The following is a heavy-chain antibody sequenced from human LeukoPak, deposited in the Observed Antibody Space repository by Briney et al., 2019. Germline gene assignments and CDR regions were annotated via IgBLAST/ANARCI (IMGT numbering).Heavy chain of an antibody. CDR3: ARDSAGNDY. D-gene: IGHD6-13*01. CDR2: IKQDGSEK. V-gene: IGHV3-7*01. Sequence: GGSLRLSCAASGFSFSTYWMSWVRQAPGKGLEWVANIKQDGSEKYYVDSVKGRFTISRDNAKNSLYLQMNSLRAGDTAMYYCARDSAGNDYWGQGTLVTVSS. CDR1: GFSFSTYW. J-gene: IGHJ4*02.